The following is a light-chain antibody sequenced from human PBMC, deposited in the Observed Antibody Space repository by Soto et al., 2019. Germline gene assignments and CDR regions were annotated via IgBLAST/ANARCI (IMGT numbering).Light chain of an antibody. CDR3: QQYFNTAA. J-gene: IGKJ1*01. V-gene: IGKV4-1*01. CDR2: WAS. Sequence: DIVMTQSPDSLAVSLGERATINCKSSQSVLYNSNNKNYLAWYQQKPGQPPKLLIYWASTRESGVPDRFSGSVSGTDFTLTISSLQAEDVAVYYCQQYFNTAAFGQGTKVEIK. CDR1: QSVLYNSNNKNY.